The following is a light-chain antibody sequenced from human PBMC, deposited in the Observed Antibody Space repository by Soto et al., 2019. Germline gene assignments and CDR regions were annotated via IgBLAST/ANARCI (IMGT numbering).Light chain of an antibody. J-gene: IGKJ3*01. CDR3: QQYSSSPFT. V-gene: IGKV3-20*01. Sequence: EIVLTQSPGTLSLSPGERATLSCRASQSVSSSYLAWYQQKPGQAPMLLIYGASRRATGIPDRFSGSGSGTDFTITISRLEPEDFAVYYCQQYSSSPFTFGPGTKVDIK. CDR2: GAS. CDR1: QSVSSSY.